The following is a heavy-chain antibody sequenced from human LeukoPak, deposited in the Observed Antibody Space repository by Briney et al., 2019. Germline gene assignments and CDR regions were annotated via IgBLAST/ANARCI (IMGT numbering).Heavy chain of an antibody. Sequence: PSETLSLTCTVSGGSFSTYYWSWIRQPPGKGLEWIGYIYYSGSTNYNPSLQSRVTISVDTSKNQFSLRLNSVTAADTAVYYCARENSYYDSTGYCYGSGYFDYWGQGTLVTVSS. V-gene: IGHV4-59*01. CDR3: ARENSYYDSTGYCYGSGYFDY. J-gene: IGHJ4*02. D-gene: IGHD3-22*01. CDR2: IYYSGST. CDR1: GGSFSTYY.